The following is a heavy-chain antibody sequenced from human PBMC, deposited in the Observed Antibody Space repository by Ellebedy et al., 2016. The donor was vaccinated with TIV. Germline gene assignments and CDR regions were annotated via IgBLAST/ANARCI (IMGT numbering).Heavy chain of an antibody. D-gene: IGHD1-7*01. Sequence: MPSETLSLTCAVYGGSFSGYYWSWIRQPPGKGLEWIGEINHSGSTNYNPSLKSRVTISADTSRNDFSLKLRSMTAADTGVYYCARLWASQWNYLFDPWGQGTLVTVSS. CDR2: INHSGST. V-gene: IGHV4-34*01. CDR3: ARLWASQWNYLFDP. CDR1: GGSFSGYY. J-gene: IGHJ5*02.